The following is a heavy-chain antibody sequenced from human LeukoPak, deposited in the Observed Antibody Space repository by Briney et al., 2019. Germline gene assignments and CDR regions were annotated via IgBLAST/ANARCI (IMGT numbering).Heavy chain of an antibody. V-gene: IGHV4-34*01. CDR1: GGSFSGYY. D-gene: IGHD6-19*01. Sequence: NTSETLSLTCAVYGGSFSGYYWSWIRQPPGKGLEWIGEINHSGSTNYNPSLKSRVTISVDTSKNQFSLKLSSVTAADTAVYYCARCRGSGWLDAFDIWGQGTMVTVSS. J-gene: IGHJ3*02. CDR3: ARCRGSGWLDAFDI. CDR2: INHSGST.